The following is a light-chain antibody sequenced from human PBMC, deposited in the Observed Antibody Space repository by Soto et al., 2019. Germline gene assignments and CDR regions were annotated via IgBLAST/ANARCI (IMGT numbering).Light chain of an antibody. CDR2: AAS. V-gene: IGKV1-39*01. CDR3: EQSYSTPPENT. Sequence: DIQLTQSPSSLSASVGDRVTITCRASQSISIFLNWYQLKPGKAPRLLIYAASNLQSGVPSRFSGSGSGTEFTLTSTSLQPEDFATYYCEQSYSTPPENTFGQGTKLQI. J-gene: IGKJ2*01. CDR1: QSISIF.